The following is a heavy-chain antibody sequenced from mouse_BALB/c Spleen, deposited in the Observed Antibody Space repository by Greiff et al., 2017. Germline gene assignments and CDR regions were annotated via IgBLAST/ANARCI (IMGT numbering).Heavy chain of an antibody. J-gene: IGHJ1*01. CDR1: GFTFSSYA. CDR2: ISSGGST. V-gene: IGHV5-6-5*01. Sequence: EVMLVESGGGLVKPGGSLKLSCAASGFTFSSYAMSWVRQTPEKRLEWVASISSGGSTYYPDSVKGRFTISRDNARNILYLQMSSLRSEDTAMYYCARDGSSLYWYFDVWGAGTTVTVSS. D-gene: IGHD1-1*01. CDR3: ARDGSSLYWYFDV.